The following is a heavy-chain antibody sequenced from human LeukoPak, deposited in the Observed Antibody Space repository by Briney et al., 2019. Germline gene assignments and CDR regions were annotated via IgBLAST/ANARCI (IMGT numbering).Heavy chain of an antibody. CDR2: IYCSGST. D-gene: IGHD3-22*01. V-gene: IGHV4-31*03. Sequence: PSQTLSLTCTVSGGSISSGGYSWSWIRQHPGKGLEWIGYIYCSGSTYYNPSLKSRVTISVDTSKNQFSLKLSSVTAADTAVYYCARLDSSGYYLGFDYWGQGTLVTVSS. CDR1: GGSISSGGYS. CDR3: ARLDSSGYYLGFDY. J-gene: IGHJ4*02.